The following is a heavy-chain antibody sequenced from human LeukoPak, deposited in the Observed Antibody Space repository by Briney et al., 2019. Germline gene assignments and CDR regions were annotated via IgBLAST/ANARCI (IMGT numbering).Heavy chain of an antibody. Sequence: ASVKVSCKASGYTFSAYYMHWVRQAPGQGLEWMGWISAYNGNTNYAQKLQGRVTMTTDTSTSTAYMELRSLRSDDTAVYYCARVLPHDTYYYDSSGYYFDYWGQGTLVTVSS. D-gene: IGHD3-22*01. V-gene: IGHV1-18*04. CDR2: ISAYNGNT. CDR3: ARVLPHDTYYYDSSGYYFDY. CDR1: GYTFSAYY. J-gene: IGHJ4*02.